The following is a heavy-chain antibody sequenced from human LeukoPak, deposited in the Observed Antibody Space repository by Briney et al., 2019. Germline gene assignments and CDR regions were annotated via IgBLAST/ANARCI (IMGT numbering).Heavy chain of an antibody. J-gene: IGHJ5*02. D-gene: IGHD6-6*01. CDR2: INPNSGGT. V-gene: IGHV1-2*06. CDR1: GYTFTGYY. CDR3: ARIGVLAARGNWFDP. Sequence: GASVKVSCKASGYTFTGYYMHWERQAPGRGLEWMGRINPNSGGTNYAQKFQGRVTMTRDTSISTAYMELSRLRSDDTAVYYCARIGVLAARGNWFDPWGQGTLVTVSS.